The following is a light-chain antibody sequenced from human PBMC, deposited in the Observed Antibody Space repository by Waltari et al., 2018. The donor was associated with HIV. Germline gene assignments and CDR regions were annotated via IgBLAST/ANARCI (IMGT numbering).Light chain of an antibody. CDR2: WAS. Sequence: DIVMTQSPESLTMSPRERATINCKTSRSVVSSSNNQNYLAWYQHKVGQSPKLLIYWASTRAPGVPDRFSGGGSGTDFTLIIRGLQADDEAVYYCQQDETVPVTCGPGTTV. CDR3: QQDETVPVT. CDR1: RSVVSSSNNQNY. V-gene: IGKV4-1*01. J-gene: IGKJ3*01.